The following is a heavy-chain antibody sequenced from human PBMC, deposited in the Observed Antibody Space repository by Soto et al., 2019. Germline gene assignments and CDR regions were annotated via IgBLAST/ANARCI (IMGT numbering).Heavy chain of an antibody. CDR1: GYSFTSYW. V-gene: IGHV5-51*01. D-gene: IGHD6-19*01. CDR3: ARVRIAVAGTRYYGMDV. J-gene: IGHJ6*02. Sequence: SGESLKISCKGSGYSFTSYWIGWVRQMPGKGLEWMGIIYPGDSDTRYSPSFQGQVTISADKSISTAYLQWSSLKASDTAMYYCARVRIAVAGTRYYGMDVWGQGTTVTVSS. CDR2: IYPGDSDT.